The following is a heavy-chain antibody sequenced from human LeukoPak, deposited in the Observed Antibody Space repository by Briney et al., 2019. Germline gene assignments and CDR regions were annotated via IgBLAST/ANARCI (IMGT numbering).Heavy chain of an antibody. CDR1: GYTFTSYG. Sequence: GASVKVSCKASGYTFTSYGISWVRQAPGQGLEWMGWISAYNGNTNYAQKLQGRVTMTTDTSTSTAYMELRSLRSDGTAVYYCARVERFPGYYNVVYWGQGTLVTVSS. CDR3: ARVERFPGYYNVVY. CDR2: ISAYNGNT. V-gene: IGHV1-18*04. D-gene: IGHD3-9*01. J-gene: IGHJ4*02.